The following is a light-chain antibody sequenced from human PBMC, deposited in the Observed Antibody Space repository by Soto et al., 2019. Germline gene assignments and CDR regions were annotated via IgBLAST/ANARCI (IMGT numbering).Light chain of an antibody. J-gene: IGKJ3*01. CDR2: DAS. V-gene: IGKV3-11*01. CDR1: QSVSGNF. CDR3: QQRSNWPSFT. Sequence: EIVLTQSPGTLSLSPGERATLSCRASQSVSGNFLAWYQEKPGQAPRLLIYDASNRATGIPARFSGSGSGTDFTLTISSLEPEDFAVYYCQQRSNWPSFTFGPGTKVDIK.